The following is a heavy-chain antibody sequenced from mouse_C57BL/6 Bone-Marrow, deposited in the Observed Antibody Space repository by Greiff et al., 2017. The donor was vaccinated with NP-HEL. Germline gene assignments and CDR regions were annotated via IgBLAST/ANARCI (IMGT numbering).Heavy chain of an antibody. CDR3: GRKRGFPWMDY. CDR2: INPSSGYT. CDR1: GYTFTSYT. V-gene: IGHV1-4*01. J-gene: IGHJ4*01. Sequence: VQLQQSGAELARPGASVKMSCKASGYTFTSYTMHWVKQRPGQGLEWIGYINPSSGYTKYNQKFKDKATLTADKSSSTAYMQLSSLTSEYSAVYYYGRKRGFPWMDYWGKGTSVTVSS.